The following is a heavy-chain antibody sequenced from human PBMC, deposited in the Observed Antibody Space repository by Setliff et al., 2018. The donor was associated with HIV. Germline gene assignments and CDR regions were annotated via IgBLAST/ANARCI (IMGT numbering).Heavy chain of an antibody. D-gene: IGHD3-10*01. CDR2: IYTGGST. J-gene: IGHJ6*02. CDR1: EVTVRDNY. V-gene: IGHV3-66*02. CDR3: VVETYGLAV. Sequence: GGSLRLSCAASEVTVRDNYMLWVRQSPGKGLEWVSVIYTGGSTYYADFVEGRFTISRDNSRNTVYLQMTSVRNEDSAVYYCVVETYGLAVWGQGTSVTV.